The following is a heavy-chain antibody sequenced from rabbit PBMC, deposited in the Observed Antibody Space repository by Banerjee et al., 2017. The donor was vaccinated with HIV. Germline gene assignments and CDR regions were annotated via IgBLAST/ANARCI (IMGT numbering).Heavy chain of an antibody. Sequence: QSLEESGGDLVKPGASLTLTCTASGFDFSSNAMCWVRQAPGKGLEWIACIYVGSSGSTWYASWAKGRFTVSKTSSTTVTLQMTSLTAADTATYFCARSLTGDGYIFNLWAQAPSSPS. CDR3: ARSLTGDGYIFNL. V-gene: IGHV1S40*01. CDR2: IYVGSSGST. J-gene: IGHJ4*01. CDR1: GFDFSSNA. D-gene: IGHD3-1*01.